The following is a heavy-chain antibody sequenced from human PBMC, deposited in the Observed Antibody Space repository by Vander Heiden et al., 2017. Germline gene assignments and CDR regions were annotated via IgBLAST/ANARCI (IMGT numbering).Heavy chain of an antibody. CDR1: GFNFRRYW. J-gene: IGHJ4*02. Sequence: DVQLVESGGDLVQPGGSLRLSCSASGFNFRRYWMSWVRQAPGKGLEWVGNIGQNGGATDYVDSVKGRFTISRDNANNALYLQMNSLREEDTAIYHCTREQQWLPSDYWGPGTLVTVFS. D-gene: IGHD6-19*01. V-gene: IGHV3-7*01. CDR3: TREQQWLPSDY. CDR2: IGQNGGAT.